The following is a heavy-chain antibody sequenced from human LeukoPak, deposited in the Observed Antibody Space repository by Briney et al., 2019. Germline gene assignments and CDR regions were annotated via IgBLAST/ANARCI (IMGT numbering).Heavy chain of an antibody. V-gene: IGHV3-23*01. Sequence: GGSLRLSCAASGFTFSSYAMSWVRQAPGKGLEWVSVISGSGGSTFYADSVKGRFTISRDNSKNTLYLQMNSLRAEDTAVYYCARFPMPALGAAAAPVIYWGQGTLVTVSS. CDR3: ARFPMPALGAAAAPVIY. CDR1: GFTFSSYA. D-gene: IGHD6-13*01. CDR2: ISGSGGST. J-gene: IGHJ4*02.